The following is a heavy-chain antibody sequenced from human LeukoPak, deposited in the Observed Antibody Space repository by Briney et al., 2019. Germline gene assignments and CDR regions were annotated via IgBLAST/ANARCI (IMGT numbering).Heavy chain of an antibody. V-gene: IGHV4-39*07. D-gene: IGHD2-2*01. CDR1: GGSISSSSYY. Sequence: SETLSLTCTVSGGSISSSSYYWGWIRQPPGKGLEWIGSIYYSGSTYYNPSLKSRVTISVDTSKNQFSLKLSSVTAADTAVYYCARAYIVVVPAAMLPIGAGIGWFDPWGQGTLVTVSS. CDR3: ARAYIVVVPAAMLPIGAGIGWFDP. J-gene: IGHJ5*02. CDR2: IYYSGST.